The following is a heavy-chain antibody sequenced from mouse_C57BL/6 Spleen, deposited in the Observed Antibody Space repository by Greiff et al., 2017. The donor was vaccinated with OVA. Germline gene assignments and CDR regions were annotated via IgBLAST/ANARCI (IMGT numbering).Heavy chain of an antibody. CDR3: ARDQGYYYAMDY. D-gene: IGHD3-2*02. J-gene: IGHJ4*01. CDR1: GFTFSSYA. V-gene: IGHV5-4*01. Sequence: EVMLVESGGGLVKPGGSLKLSCAASGFTFSSYAMSWVRQTPEKRLEWVATLSDGGSYTYYPDNVKGRFTISRDNDKNNLYLQMSHLKSEDTAMYYCARDQGYYYAMDYWGQGTSVTVSS. CDR2: LSDGGSYT.